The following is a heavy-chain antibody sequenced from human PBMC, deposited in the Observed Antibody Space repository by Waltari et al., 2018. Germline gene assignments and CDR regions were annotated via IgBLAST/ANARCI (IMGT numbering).Heavy chain of an antibody. J-gene: IGHJ5*02. CDR2: IYYSGST. CDR1: GGSISSSSYY. Sequence: QLQLQESGPGLVKPSETLSLTCTVSGGSISSSSYYWGWIRQPPGKGLEWIGSIYYSGSTYYNPSLKSRVTISVDTSKNQLSLKLSSVTAADTAVYYCARGADSSGWPGAWFDPWGQGTLVTVSS. V-gene: IGHV4-39*07. D-gene: IGHD6-19*01. CDR3: ARGADSSGWPGAWFDP.